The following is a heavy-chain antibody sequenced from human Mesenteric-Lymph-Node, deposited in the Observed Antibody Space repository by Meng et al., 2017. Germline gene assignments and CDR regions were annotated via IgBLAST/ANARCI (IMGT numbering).Heavy chain of an antibody. CDR3: ARDRISYGDYYFDY. CDR1: GYSISSGYY. Sequence: SETLSLTCTVSGYSISSGYYWGWIRQPPGKGLEWIGSIYHSGSTYYNPSLKSRVTISVDTSKNQFSLKLSSVTAADTAVYYCARDRISYGDYYFDYWGQGTLVTVSS. J-gene: IGHJ4*02. D-gene: IGHD4-17*01. CDR2: IYHSGST. V-gene: IGHV4-38-2*02.